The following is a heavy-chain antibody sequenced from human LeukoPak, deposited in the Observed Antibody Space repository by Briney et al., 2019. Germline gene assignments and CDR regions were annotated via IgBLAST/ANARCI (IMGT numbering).Heavy chain of an antibody. Sequence: SETLSLTCAVYGGSFSGYYWSWIRQPPGKGLEWIGEINHSGSTNYNPSLKSRVTISVDTSKNQFSLKLSSVTAADTAVYYCARGNFYYDSSGYHWYFDLWGRGTLVTVSS. CDR2: INHSGST. D-gene: IGHD3-22*01. CDR1: GGSFSGYY. V-gene: IGHV4-34*01. J-gene: IGHJ2*01. CDR3: ARGNFYYDSSGYHWYFDL.